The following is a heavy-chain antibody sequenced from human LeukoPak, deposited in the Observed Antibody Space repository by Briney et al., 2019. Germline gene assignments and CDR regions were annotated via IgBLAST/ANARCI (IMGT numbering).Heavy chain of an antibody. D-gene: IGHD3-10*01. J-gene: IGHJ3*02. V-gene: IGHV3-23*01. CDR1: GFPFSSYA. CDR3: AKDSRVLLGFRELWSAFDI. Sequence: GGSLRLFRAASGFPFSSYAMSWVRQAPGKGLEWVSAISGSGGSTYYADSVKGRFTISRDNSKNTLYLQMNSLRAEDTAVYYCAKDSRVLLGFRELWSAFDIWGQGTMVTVSS. CDR2: ISGSGGST.